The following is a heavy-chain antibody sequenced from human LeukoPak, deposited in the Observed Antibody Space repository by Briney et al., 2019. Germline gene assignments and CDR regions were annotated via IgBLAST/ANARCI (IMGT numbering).Heavy chain of an antibody. D-gene: IGHD2-2*01. CDR2: IKPSGGST. CDR1: GYTFTIYY. J-gene: IGHJ5*02. Sequence: ASVKLSCNASGYTFTIYYMHWVRHAPGQALEWIGTIKPSGGSTSYEQKFQGRVTMTRDTSTSTVYMELSRLRSEDTAVYYCARAAVPAAIRLHWFDPWGQGTLVTVSS. CDR3: ARAAVPAAIRLHWFDP. V-gene: IGHV1-46*01.